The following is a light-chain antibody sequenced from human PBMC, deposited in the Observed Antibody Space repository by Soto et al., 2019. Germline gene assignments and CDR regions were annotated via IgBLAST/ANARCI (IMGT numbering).Light chain of an antibody. CDR1: SSDVGGYNY. J-gene: IGLJ1*01. CDR2: EVS. CDR3: TSYTSKSTGV. Sequence: QSALTQPASVSGSPGQSITISCTGTSSDVGGYNYVSWYQQQPGKAPKLIIYEVSNRPSGLSNRFSGSKYGNTASLTISGLKAEDEADYYCTSYTSKSTGVFGTGTKLT. V-gene: IGLV2-14*01.